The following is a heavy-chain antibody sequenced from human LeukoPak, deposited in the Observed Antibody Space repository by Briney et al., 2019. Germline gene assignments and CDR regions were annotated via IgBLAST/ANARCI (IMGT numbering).Heavy chain of an antibody. CDR3: ARGSLWFGELFGY. D-gene: IGHD3-10*01. Sequence: GGSLRLSCAASGLTISSYEMSWVRQAAGKGLEWISYISSSGNTIFYSDSVKGRFTISRDNAKNSLHLQMNSLRAEDTAVYYCARGSLWFGELFGYWGQGTLVTVSS. V-gene: IGHV3-48*03. CDR2: ISSSGNTI. CDR1: GLTISSYE. J-gene: IGHJ4*02.